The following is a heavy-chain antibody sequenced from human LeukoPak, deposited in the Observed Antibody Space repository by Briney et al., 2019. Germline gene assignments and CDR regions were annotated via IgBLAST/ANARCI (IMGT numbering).Heavy chain of an antibody. Sequence: SVKVSCKASGGSFASYAINWVRQAPGQGLEWMGGIIPIYDTTNYAHKFQGRVTITADGFTSSAYMDLSSLRSEDTAVYYCAREEGEQLARHLDYWGQGTLVTVSS. CDR3: AREEGEQLARHLDY. CDR1: GGSFASYA. J-gene: IGHJ4*02. CDR2: IIPIYDTT. V-gene: IGHV1-69*01. D-gene: IGHD6-6*01.